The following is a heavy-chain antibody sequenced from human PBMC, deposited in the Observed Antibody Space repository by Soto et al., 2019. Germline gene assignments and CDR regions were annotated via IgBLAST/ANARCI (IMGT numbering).Heavy chain of an antibody. CDR2: IRSKAYGGTT. Sequence: GGSLRLSCTASGFTFGDYAMSWFRQAPGKGLEWVGFIRSKAYGGTTEYAASVKGRFTISRDDSKSIAYLQMNSLKTEDTAVYYCTRDGVTIYYYYMDVWGKGTTVTISS. CDR1: GFTFGDYA. CDR3: TRDGVTIYYYYMDV. D-gene: IGHD2-21*02. J-gene: IGHJ6*03. V-gene: IGHV3-49*03.